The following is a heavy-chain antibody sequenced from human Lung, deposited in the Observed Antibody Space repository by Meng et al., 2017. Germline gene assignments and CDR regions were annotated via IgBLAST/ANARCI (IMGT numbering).Heavy chain of an antibody. Sequence: QVQLVQSGGGVKKPGASVKVSCKASGYIFTRYGITWVRQAPGQGLEWMGWISGYNGNTNYAQKLQGRVTMTTDTSTSTAYMELRSLRSDDTAVYYCARAEEEYCSGGSCPNFDFWGQGTLVTVSS. D-gene: IGHD2-15*01. J-gene: IGHJ4*02. V-gene: IGHV1-18*01. CDR2: ISGYNGNT. CDR1: GYIFTRYG. CDR3: ARAEEEYCSGGSCPNFDF.